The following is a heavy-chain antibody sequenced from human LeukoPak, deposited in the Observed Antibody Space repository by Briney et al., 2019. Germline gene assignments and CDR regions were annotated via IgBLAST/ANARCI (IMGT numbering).Heavy chain of an antibody. CDR2: ISERGDNT. CDR3: AKDSSDSWLPDY. CDR1: GFTFAGHG. V-gene: IGHV3-23*01. Sequence: GGSLRLSCAVSGFTFAGHGMSWVRQAPGKGLEWVSGISERGDNTYYADSVKGRFTVSRDNSKNTLYLQMNSLRADDTAVYFCAKDSSDSWLPDYWGQGTWSSSPQ. D-gene: IGHD6-13*01. J-gene: IGHJ4*02.